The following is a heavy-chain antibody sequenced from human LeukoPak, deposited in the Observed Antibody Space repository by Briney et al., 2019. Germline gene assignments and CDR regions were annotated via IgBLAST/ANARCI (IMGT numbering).Heavy chain of an antibody. D-gene: IGHD2-15*01. Sequence: PSETLSLTCAVYGGPFSGYYWSWIRKPPGKGLEWIGEINHSGSTNYNPSLKSRVTISIDTSKTQISLKLSSVTAADTAVYYCARHCSGDNCYFYGMDVWGQGTTVTVSS. CDR1: GGPFSGYY. CDR3: ARHCSGDNCYFYGMDV. CDR2: INHSGST. J-gene: IGHJ6*02. V-gene: IGHV4-34*01.